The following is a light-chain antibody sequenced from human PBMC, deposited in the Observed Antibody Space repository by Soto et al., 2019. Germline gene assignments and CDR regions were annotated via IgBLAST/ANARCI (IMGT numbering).Light chain of an antibody. CDR2: DTS. CDR3: LLSYTGARV. V-gene: IGLV7-46*01. J-gene: IGLJ3*02. CDR1: TGAVTSGHY. Sequence: QAVVTQEPSLTVSPGGTVTLTCGSSTGAVTSGHYPFWFQQKPGQAPRTLIYDTSNKHSWTPARFSGSLLGGKATLTLSGAQPEDEADYYCLLSYTGARVFGGGTRLTVL.